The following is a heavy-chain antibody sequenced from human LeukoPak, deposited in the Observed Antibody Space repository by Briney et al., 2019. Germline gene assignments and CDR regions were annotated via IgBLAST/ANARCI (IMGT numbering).Heavy chain of an antibody. J-gene: IGHJ4*02. CDR1: GFTFNSHS. D-gene: IGHD6-13*01. Sequence: GGSLRLSCAASGFTFNSHSMNWVRQAPGKGLEWVSSISTSSSYIYYADSVKGRFTISRDNAKNSLYLQMNSLRAEDTAVYYCARAEGDSSSWYRYWGQGTLVTVSS. V-gene: IGHV3-21*01. CDR3: ARAEGDSSSWYRY. CDR2: ISTSSSYI.